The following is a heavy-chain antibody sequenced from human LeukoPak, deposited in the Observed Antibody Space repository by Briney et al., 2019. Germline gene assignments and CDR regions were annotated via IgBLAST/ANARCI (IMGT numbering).Heavy chain of an antibody. CDR1: GFSFSNYY. D-gene: IGHD6-6*01. CDR2: INGRGGII. CDR3: ARGSEVAARVGDY. Sequence: PGGSLRLSCKASGFSFSNYYMNWVRQAPGKGLEWLSHINGRGGIINYADSVKGRFTISRDNARNSLDLHMSSLGAEDTAVYYCARGSEVAARVGDYWGQGTLVTVSS. J-gene: IGHJ4*02. V-gene: IGHV3-48*04.